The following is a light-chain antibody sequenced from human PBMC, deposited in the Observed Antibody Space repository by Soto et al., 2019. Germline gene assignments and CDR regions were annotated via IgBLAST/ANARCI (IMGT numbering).Light chain of an antibody. Sequence: DLPMTQSPSSVSASVGDRVTITCRATQGVSSRLAWYQQKPGRAPRLLIYAASSLHSGVPSRFSGSGSGTDFTLTISSLQPEDFATYYCQQANSFPYTFGQGTKLEIK. CDR2: AAS. V-gene: IGKV1-12*01. J-gene: IGKJ2*01. CDR1: QGVSSR. CDR3: QQANSFPYT.